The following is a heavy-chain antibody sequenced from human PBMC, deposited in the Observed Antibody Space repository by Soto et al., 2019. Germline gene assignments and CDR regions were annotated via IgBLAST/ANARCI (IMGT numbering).Heavy chain of an antibody. D-gene: IGHD5-18*01. Sequence: QVQLVQSGAEEKKPGASVKVSCKASGYTFTSYVMHWVRQAPGQRLEWMGWINAGNGNTKYSQKFQGRVTITRDTSASTAYMELSSLRSEDTAVYYCAREGYSCEGMDVWGQGTTVTVSS. V-gene: IGHV1-3*05. CDR1: GYTFTSYV. CDR3: AREGYSCEGMDV. J-gene: IGHJ6*02. CDR2: INAGNGNT.